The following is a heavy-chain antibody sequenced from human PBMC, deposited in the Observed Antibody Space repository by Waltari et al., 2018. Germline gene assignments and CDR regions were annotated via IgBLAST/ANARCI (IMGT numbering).Heavy chain of an antibody. D-gene: IGHD3-16*01. CDR3: VLQGDGHRFYYYGMDV. Sequence: DVQLVDSGGGLVQPGGSLRLSCAASGFTFGTCSMHWVRQAPGKGLGWVSRISSDGSTTVYADSVKGRFTITRDNAKNTLYLQMNSLRPEDTAVYYCVLQGDGHRFYYYGMDVWGQGTTVTVSS. V-gene: IGHV3-74*01. CDR1: GFTFGTCS. CDR2: ISSDGSTT. J-gene: IGHJ6*02.